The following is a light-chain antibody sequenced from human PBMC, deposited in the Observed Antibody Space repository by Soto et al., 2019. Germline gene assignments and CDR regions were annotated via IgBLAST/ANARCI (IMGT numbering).Light chain of an antibody. CDR2: EVT. CDR3: TSYVGNDIWV. V-gene: IGLV2-8*01. Sequence: QSALTQPPSASGSPGQSVTISCTGTSSDVGAYKYVSWYQQYPGKAPKLMIYEVTKRPSGVPDRFSGSKSGNTASLTVSGRQAEDEAAYYCTSYVGNDIWVFGGGTKVTVL. CDR1: SSDVGAYKY. J-gene: IGLJ3*02.